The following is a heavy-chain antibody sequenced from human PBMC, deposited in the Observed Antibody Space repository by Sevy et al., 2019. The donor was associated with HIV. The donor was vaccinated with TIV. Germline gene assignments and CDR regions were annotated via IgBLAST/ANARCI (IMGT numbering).Heavy chain of an antibody. J-gene: IGHJ6*02. CDR2: INHSGST. CDR3: ARGVRERAATPPPYYYYGMDV. CDR1: GGSFSGYY. V-gene: IGHV4-34*01. D-gene: IGHD6-25*01. Sequence: SETLSLTCAVYGGSFSGYYWSWIRQPPGKGLEWIGEINHSGSTNYNPSLKSRVTISVDTSKNQFSLKLSSVTAADTAVYYCARGVRERAATPPPYYYYGMDVWGQGTTVTVSS.